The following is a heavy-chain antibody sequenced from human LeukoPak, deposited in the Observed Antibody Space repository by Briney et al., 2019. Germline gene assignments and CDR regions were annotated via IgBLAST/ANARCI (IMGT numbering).Heavy chain of an antibody. D-gene: IGHD3-9*01. J-gene: IGHJ4*02. Sequence: AGGSLRLSCAASGFTFSSYSMNWVRQAPGKGLEWVANIKQDGSEMYYVDSVRGRFTISRENAKNSLYLQMNSLRAEDTAVYYCARHLVDFDWLSQIYFDSWGQGTLVTVSS. CDR3: ARHLVDFDWLSQIYFDS. V-gene: IGHV3-7*03. CDR1: GFTFSSYS. CDR2: IKQDGSEM.